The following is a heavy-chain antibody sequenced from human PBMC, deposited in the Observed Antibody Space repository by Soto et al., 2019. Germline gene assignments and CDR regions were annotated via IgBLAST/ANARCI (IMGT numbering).Heavy chain of an antibody. Sequence: EVQLVESGGGLVQPGGSLRLSCAASGFTFRTYWLSWVRQVPGKGLEWVANINLDGSAENYVDSVKGRFTISRDNARNSLYLQMSSLRAEATALYYCARDGSTSWYSYDYHGMDVWGQGTTVTVSS. CDR1: GFTFRTYW. V-gene: IGHV3-7*05. CDR2: INLDGSAE. CDR3: ARDGSTSWYSYDYHGMDV. J-gene: IGHJ6*02. D-gene: IGHD5-18*01.